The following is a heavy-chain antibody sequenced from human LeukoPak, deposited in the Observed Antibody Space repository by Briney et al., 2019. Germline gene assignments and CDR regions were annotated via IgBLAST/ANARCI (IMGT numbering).Heavy chain of an antibody. CDR1: GFTFSSYW. CDR3: ASALTTVTPHFHC. Sequence: PGGSLRLSCAASGFTFSSYWMHWVRQPPGKGLVWVSRIDTDGSSATYADSVKGRFTTSRDNAKNTVYLQMNSLSVEDTGVYYCASALTTVTPHFHCWGQGTLVTVSS. V-gene: IGHV3-74*01. J-gene: IGHJ4*02. CDR2: IDTDGSSA. D-gene: IGHD4-17*01.